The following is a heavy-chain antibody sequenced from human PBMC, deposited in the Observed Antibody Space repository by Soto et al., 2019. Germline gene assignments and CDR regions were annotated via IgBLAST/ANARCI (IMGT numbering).Heavy chain of an antibody. CDR3: ARHPSDFWFDP. J-gene: IGHJ5*02. V-gene: IGHV4-39*01. Sequence: QLQLQESGPGLVKPSETLSLTCSVSGGSISCSSYFWGWIRQPPGKGLEWIGSIYYSGSTYYNPSLKSRVTVSVDTSKNQFSLKLSSVTAADTAVYYCARHPSDFWFDPWGQGTLVTVSS. CDR2: IYYSGST. D-gene: IGHD2-21*02. CDR1: GGSISCSSYF.